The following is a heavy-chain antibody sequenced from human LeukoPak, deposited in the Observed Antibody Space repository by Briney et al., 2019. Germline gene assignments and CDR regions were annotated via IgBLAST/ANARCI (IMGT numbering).Heavy chain of an antibody. CDR3: ARLMSGYSGYDGGNWFDP. CDR1: GYSFTSYW. D-gene: IGHD5-12*01. Sequence: GESLKISCKGSGYSFTSYWICWVRQMPGKRLEWLGIIYPGDSDTRYSPSFQGQVTISADKSISTAYLQWSSLKASDTAMYYCARLMSGYSGYDGGNWFDPWGQGTLVTVSS. J-gene: IGHJ5*02. CDR2: IYPGDSDT. V-gene: IGHV5-51*01.